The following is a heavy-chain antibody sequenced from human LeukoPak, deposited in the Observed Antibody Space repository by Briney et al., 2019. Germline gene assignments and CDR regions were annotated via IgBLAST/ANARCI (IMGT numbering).Heavy chain of an antibody. CDR3: ARGTYYYDSSGPNDAFDI. J-gene: IGHJ3*02. CDR2: IYYSGST. V-gene: IGHV4-59*01. D-gene: IGHD3-22*01. Sequence: PSETLSLTCAVYGGSFSGYYWSWIRQPPGKGLEWIGYIYYSGSTNYNPSLKSRVTISVDTSKNQFSLKLSSVTAADTAVYYCARGTYYYDSSGPNDAFDIWGQGTMVTVSS. CDR1: GGSFSGYY.